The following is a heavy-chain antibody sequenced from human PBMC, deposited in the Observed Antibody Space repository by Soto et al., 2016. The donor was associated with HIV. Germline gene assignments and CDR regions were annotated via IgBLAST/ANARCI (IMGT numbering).Heavy chain of an antibody. V-gene: IGHV3-23*01. Sequence: EVRLLESGGGLVQPGGSLRLSCAASGLIFNNYAMSWVRQAPGKGLEWVSSIHGSGDTAYYADSVKGRFVISRDNFRNTLFLQMNNLRVEDTATYYCAKDLGNTIGQTGDWGQGTLVIVSS. CDR3: AKDLGNTIGQTGD. CDR2: IHGSGDTA. CDR1: GLIFNNYA. D-gene: IGHD1-1*01. J-gene: IGHJ4*02.